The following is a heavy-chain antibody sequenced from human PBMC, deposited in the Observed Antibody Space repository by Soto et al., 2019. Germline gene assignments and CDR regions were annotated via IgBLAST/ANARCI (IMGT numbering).Heavy chain of an antibody. D-gene: IGHD6-13*01. CDR3: ARGSTWHGRDWFDP. J-gene: IGHJ5*02. CDR1: GDSVSNRGYY. CDR2: VSFSGSK. V-gene: IGHV4-39*01. Sequence: PTETLSLTCTVSGDSVSNRGYYWGWIRQSPGKRLEWIGSVSFSGSKYYNPSLSSGDTFSVTTSKYLISLKLWCVSSADRAVCKCARGSTWHGRDWFDPWGQGTLVTVSS.